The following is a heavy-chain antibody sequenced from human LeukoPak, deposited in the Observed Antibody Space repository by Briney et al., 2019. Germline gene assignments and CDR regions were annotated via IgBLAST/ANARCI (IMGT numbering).Heavy chain of an antibody. J-gene: IGHJ4*02. V-gene: IGHV3-23*01. CDR3: ARAPYRGQYFDY. CDR1: GFTFSSYA. CDR2: ISGSGGST. D-gene: IGHD4-11*01. Sequence: GGSLRLSCATSGFTFSSYAMSWVRQAPGKGLEWVSAISGSGGSTYYADSVKGRFTISRDNSKNTLYLQMNSLRAEDTAVYYCARAPYRGQYFDYWGQGTLVTVSS.